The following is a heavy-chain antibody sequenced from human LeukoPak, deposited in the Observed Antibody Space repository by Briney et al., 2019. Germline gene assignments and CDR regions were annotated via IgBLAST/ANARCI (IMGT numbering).Heavy chain of an antibody. CDR1: GGSFSGYY. J-gene: IGHJ4*02. CDR3: GRRSVRGVIKY. D-gene: IGHD3-10*01. Sequence: SETLSLTCAVYGGSFSGYYWSWIREPPGKGLEWIGEIYHSGSTNYNPSLKSRVTISVDTSKNQFSLKLTSVTAADTAVFYCGRRSVRGVIKYWGQGTLVTVSS. V-gene: IGHV4-34*01. CDR2: IYHSGST.